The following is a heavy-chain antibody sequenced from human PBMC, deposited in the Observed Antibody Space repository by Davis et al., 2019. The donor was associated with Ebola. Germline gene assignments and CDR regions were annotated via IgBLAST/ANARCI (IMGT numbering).Heavy chain of an antibody. D-gene: IGHD3-3*01. Sequence: GGSLRLSCAASGFTFSSYWMSWVRQAPGKGLEWVANIKQDGSEKYYVDSVKGRFTISRDNAKNSLYLQMNSLRAEDTAVYYCARPVSIVYDFWSGYYSLGWFDPWGQGTLVTVSS. CDR3: ARPVSIVYDFWSGYYSLGWFDP. CDR2: IKQDGSEK. V-gene: IGHV3-7*01. J-gene: IGHJ5*02. CDR1: GFTFSSYW.